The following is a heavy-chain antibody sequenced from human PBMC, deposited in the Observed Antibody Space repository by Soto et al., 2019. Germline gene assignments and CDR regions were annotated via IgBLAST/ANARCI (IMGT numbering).Heavy chain of an antibody. D-gene: IGHD3-10*01. J-gene: IGHJ5*02. CDR3: ARDPFGYYGSGSYYNVGGFDP. CDR2: IYYSGST. CDR1: GGSISSGGYY. Sequence: QVQLQESGPGLVKPSQTLSLTCTVSGGSISSGGYYWSWIRQHPGKGLEWIGYIYYSGSTYYNPSLKSRVTISVDTSKNLLSLKLSSVTAADTAVYYCARDPFGYYGSGSYYNVGGFDPWGQGTLVTVSS. V-gene: IGHV4-31*03.